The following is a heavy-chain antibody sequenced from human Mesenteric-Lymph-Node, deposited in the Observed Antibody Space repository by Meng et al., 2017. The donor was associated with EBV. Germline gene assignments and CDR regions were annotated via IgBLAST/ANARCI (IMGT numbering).Heavy chain of an antibody. Sequence: QVQRQQWGAGLLKPSGTLSLTCAVYGGSFSGYYWSWIRQPPGKGLEWIGEINHSGSTNYNPSLKSRVTISVDTSKNQFSLKLSSVTAADTAVYYWARKEQQLVHYFDYWGQGTLVTVSS. CDR1: GGSFSGYY. V-gene: IGHV4-34*01. CDR3: ARKEQQLVHYFDY. J-gene: IGHJ4*02. D-gene: IGHD6-13*01. CDR2: INHSGST.